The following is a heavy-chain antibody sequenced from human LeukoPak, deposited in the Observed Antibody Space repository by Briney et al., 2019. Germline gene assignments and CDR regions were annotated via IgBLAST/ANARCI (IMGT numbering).Heavy chain of an antibody. Sequence: ASVKVSCKASGYTFTSYDINWVRQATGQGLEWMGWMNPNSGNTGYAQKFQGRVTMTRNTSISTAYMELSSLRSEDTAAYYCARGVDWGISYYYGMDVWGQGTTVTVSS. V-gene: IGHV1-8*01. D-gene: IGHD7-27*01. CDR2: MNPNSGNT. CDR1: GYTFTSYD. J-gene: IGHJ6*02. CDR3: ARGVDWGISYYYGMDV.